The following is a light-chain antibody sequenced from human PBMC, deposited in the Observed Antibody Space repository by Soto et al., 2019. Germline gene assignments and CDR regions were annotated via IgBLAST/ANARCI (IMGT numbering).Light chain of an antibody. CDR1: QDIKTY. V-gene: IGKV1-9*01. J-gene: IGKJ3*01. Sequence: IQLTQSPSSLSASVGDRVSITCRASQDIKTYLAWYQQKQGKAPKLLISGTFTLQSGVPSRFNGSGSGTDFTLTISRMQPEDFATYYCQHLNNYPPFTFGPGTKVDLE. CDR2: GTF. CDR3: QHLNNYPPFT.